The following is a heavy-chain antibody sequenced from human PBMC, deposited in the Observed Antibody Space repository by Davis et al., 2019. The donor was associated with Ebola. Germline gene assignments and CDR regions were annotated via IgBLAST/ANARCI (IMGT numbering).Heavy chain of an antibody. CDR3: ARGGVAYSDLDY. D-gene: IGHD2-21*01. CDR2: MNPNSGNT. V-gene: IGHV1-8*01. Sequence: ASVKVSCKASGYTFTGYDINWVRQATGQGLEWLGWMNPNSGNTRYAQKFQGRVTMTRENSMSTAYMELRSLRSEDTAVYFCARGGVAYSDLDYWGQGTLVAVSS. CDR1: GYTFTGYD. J-gene: IGHJ4*02.